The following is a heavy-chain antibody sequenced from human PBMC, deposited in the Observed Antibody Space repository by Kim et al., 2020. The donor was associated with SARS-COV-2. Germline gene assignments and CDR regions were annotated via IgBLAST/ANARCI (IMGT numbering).Heavy chain of an antibody. Sequence: SETLSLTCTVSGGSMISHYWNWIRQTPGKGLEWIGYVFYSGTTKYNPSLKSRVTISVDTSKNQFSLNLNSVTAADTAVYYCGRVDFWSGIDYWGQGTLVTVPS. CDR1: GGSMISHY. V-gene: IGHV4-59*11. CDR2: VFYSGTT. CDR3: GRVDFWSGIDY. J-gene: IGHJ4*02. D-gene: IGHD3-3*01.